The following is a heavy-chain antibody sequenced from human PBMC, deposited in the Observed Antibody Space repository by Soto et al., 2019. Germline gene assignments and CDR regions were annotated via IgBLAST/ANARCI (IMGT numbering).Heavy chain of an antibody. V-gene: IGHV3-30*18. CDR2: ISYDGSNK. J-gene: IGHJ4*02. CDR3: AKVPEALDWLLPFDY. D-gene: IGHD3-9*01. Sequence: PGGSLRLSCAASGFTFSSYGMHWVRQAPGKGLEWVAVISYDGSNKYYADSVKGRFTISRDNSKNTLYLQMNSLRAEDTAVYYCAKVPEALDWLLPFDYWGQGALVTVSS. CDR1: GFTFSSYG.